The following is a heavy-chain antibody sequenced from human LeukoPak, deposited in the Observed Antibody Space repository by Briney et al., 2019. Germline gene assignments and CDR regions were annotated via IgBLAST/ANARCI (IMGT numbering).Heavy chain of an antibody. CDR1: GGSISSSSYY. Sequence: SETLSLTCTVSGGSISSSSYYWGWIRQPPGKGLEWIGSIYYSGSTYYNPSLKSRVTISVDTSKNQFSLKLISVTAADTAVYYCARHYAEQRPKTIVDAFDIWGQGTMVTVSS. V-gene: IGHV4-39*01. D-gene: IGHD6-25*01. J-gene: IGHJ3*02. CDR3: ARHYAEQRPKTIVDAFDI. CDR2: IYYSGST.